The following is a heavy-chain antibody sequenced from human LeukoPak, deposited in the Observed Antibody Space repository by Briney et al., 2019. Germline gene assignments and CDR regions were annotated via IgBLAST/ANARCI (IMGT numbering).Heavy chain of an antibody. CDR2: IYYSGTT. CDR1: GGSISSHY. V-gene: IGHV4-59*11. Sequence: PSETLSLTCTVSGGSISSHYWSWLRQSPERGLEGIGFIYYSGTTRYNPSLRGRVTMSVDTSKNHFSLKLTSVTAADTAVYYCARLLNNDNSGDPDTFDMWGQGTMVTVSS. J-gene: IGHJ3*02. D-gene: IGHD3-22*01. CDR3: ARLLNNDNSGDPDTFDM.